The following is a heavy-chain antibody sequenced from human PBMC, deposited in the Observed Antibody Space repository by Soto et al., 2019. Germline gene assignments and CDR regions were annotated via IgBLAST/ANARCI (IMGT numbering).Heavy chain of an antibody. D-gene: IGHD5-18*01. CDR3: AKAGRDTAMVHYYYYYGMDV. V-gene: IGHV3-30*18. J-gene: IGHJ6*02. Sequence: GGSLRLSCAASGFTFSSYGMHWVRQAPGKGLEWVAVISYDGSNKYYADSVKGRFTISRDNSKNTLYLQMNSLRAEETAVYYCAKAGRDTAMVHYYYYYGMDVWGQGTTVTVSS. CDR1: GFTFSSYG. CDR2: ISYDGSNK.